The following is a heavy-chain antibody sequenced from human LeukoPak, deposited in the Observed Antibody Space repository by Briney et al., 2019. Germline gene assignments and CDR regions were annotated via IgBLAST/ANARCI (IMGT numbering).Heavy chain of an antibody. CDR3: ARAPLSYDILTGYPSPYNYYGMDV. J-gene: IGHJ6*02. D-gene: IGHD3-9*01. CDR2: IYYSGST. V-gene: IGHV4-59*01. Sequence: PSETLSLTCTVSGGSISSYYWSWIRQPPGKGLEWIGYIYYSGSTNYNPSLKSRVTISVDTSKNQFSLKLSSVTAADTAVYYCARAPLSYDILTGYPSPYNYYGMDVWGQGTTVTVSS. CDR1: GGSISSYY.